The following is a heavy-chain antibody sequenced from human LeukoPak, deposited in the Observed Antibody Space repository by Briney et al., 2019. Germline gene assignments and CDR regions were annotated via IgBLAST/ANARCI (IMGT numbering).Heavy chain of an antibody. CDR3: AKSNGYGLIYI. V-gene: IGHV4-4*02. CDR2: MYHSGNT. D-gene: IGHD3-10*01. CDR1: GGSVSSTNW. Sequence: SETLSLTCAVSGGSVSSTNWLKWVRQTPGKGLEWIGEMYHSGNTNYKPSLRSRVTISAHQCKNQFSLRLSSVTAADTAVYFCAKSNGYGLIYICGQGTMVTVSS. J-gene: IGHJ3*02.